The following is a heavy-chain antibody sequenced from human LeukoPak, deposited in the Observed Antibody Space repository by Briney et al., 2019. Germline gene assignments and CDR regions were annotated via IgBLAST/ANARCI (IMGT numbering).Heavy chain of an antibody. J-gene: IGHJ4*02. V-gene: IGHV4-59*08. Sequence: PSETLSLTCTVSGGSISSYYWSWIRQPPGKGLEWIGYIYYSGSTNYNPSLKSRVTISVDTSKNPFSLKLSSVTAADTAVYYCARQGGGYSCDYWGQGTLVTVSS. CDR3: ARQGGGYSCDY. CDR2: IYYSGST. D-gene: IGHD5-18*01. CDR1: GGSISSYY.